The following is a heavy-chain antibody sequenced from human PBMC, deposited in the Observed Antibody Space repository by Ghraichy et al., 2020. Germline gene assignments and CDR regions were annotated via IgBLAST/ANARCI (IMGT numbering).Heavy chain of an antibody. Sequence: GGSLRLSCAVSGFTFSNYWMGWVRQAPGKGLEWLANIKKDGSVKNYVDSVQGRFTISRDNAKNSLYLQMNSLRAVDTAVYYCARGVEWDPPLLVFDVWGQGTMVTVSS. D-gene: IGHD1-26*01. V-gene: IGHV3-7*01. CDR2: IKKDGSVK. CDR3: ARGVEWDPPLLVFDV. J-gene: IGHJ3*01. CDR1: GFTFSNYW.